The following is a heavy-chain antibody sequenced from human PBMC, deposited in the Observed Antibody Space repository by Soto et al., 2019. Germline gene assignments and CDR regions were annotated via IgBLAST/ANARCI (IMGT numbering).Heavy chain of an antibody. V-gene: IGHV3-23*01. CDR2: ISGSGGST. D-gene: IGHD6-19*01. CDR1: GFTFSNYV. CDR3: AKDGYWVAVAGSDY. Sequence: DVQLLESGGLLVQPGGSLRLSCAASGFTFSNYVMSWVRQAPGKGLEWVSAISGSGGSTYYADSVKGRFTISRDNSKNTLYLQMNSLRAEDTAVYYCAKDGYWVAVAGSDYWGQGTLVTVSS. J-gene: IGHJ4*02.